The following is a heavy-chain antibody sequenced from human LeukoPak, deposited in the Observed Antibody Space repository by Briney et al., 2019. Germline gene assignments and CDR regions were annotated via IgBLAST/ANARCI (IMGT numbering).Heavy chain of an antibody. CDR2: ISSSSSYI. CDR1: GFTFSSYS. Sequence: GGSLRLSCAASGFTFSSYSMNWVRQAPGKGLEWVSSISSSSSYIYYAGSVKGRFTIPRDNAKNSLYLQMNSLGAEDTAVYYCARDSDGSGSYSNFDYWGQGTLVTVSS. V-gene: IGHV3-21*01. CDR3: ARDSDGSGSYSNFDY. J-gene: IGHJ4*02. D-gene: IGHD3-10*01.